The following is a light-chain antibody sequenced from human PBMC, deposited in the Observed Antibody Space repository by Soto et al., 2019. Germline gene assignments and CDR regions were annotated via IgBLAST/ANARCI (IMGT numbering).Light chain of an antibody. J-gene: IGKJ1*01. CDR3: QQYKSYTWT. CDR2: KAS. V-gene: IGKV1-5*03. CDR1: QSIGTW. Sequence: DIHRTQYPTTLSASVRDRVTITCLASQSIGTWLAWYQQKPGKAPKLLIYKASSLESGVPSRFSGTRSGTEFTLTISSLQPDDFATYYCQQYKSYTWTVGQGTKVDIK.